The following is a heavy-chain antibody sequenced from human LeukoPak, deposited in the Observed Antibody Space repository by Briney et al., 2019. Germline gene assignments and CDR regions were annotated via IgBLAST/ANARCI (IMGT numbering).Heavy chain of an antibody. D-gene: IGHD2-2*01. V-gene: IGHV3-48*03. Sequence: GGSLRLSCAASGFTFSSYEMNWVRQAPGKGLEWVSYISSSGSTIYYADSVKGRFTISRDNSKNTLYLQMSSLRAEDTAVYYCARARLISRSDILDYWGQGTLVTVSS. J-gene: IGHJ4*02. CDR2: ISSSGSTI. CDR3: ARARLISRSDILDY. CDR1: GFTFSSYE.